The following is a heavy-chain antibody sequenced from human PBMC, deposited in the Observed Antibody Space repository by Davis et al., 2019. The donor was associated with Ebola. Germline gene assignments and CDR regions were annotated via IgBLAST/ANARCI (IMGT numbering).Heavy chain of an antibody. CDR2: ISDSGSST. D-gene: IGHD6-6*01. CDR3: AKGGGTSSSDFRRT. V-gene: IGHV3-23*01. CDR1: GFTFSNYG. J-gene: IGHJ5*02. Sequence: GESLKISCAASGFTFSNYGMNWVRQAPGKGLEWVSGISDSGSSTHYADSVKGRFTISRDNSKNTLYLQMNSRRAEDTAVYYCAKGGGTSSSDFRRTWGQGTLVTVSS.